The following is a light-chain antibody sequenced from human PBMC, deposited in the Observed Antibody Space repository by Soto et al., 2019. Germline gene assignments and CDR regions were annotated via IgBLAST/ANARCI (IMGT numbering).Light chain of an antibody. CDR3: QQYGASPR. J-gene: IGKJ5*01. CDR1: QSVSSSY. V-gene: IGKV3-20*01. CDR2: GAS. Sequence: VLTQSPGTLSLSPGERATLSCRASQSVSSSYLAWYQHKPGQAPRLRLYGASSRATGIPDRFSGSGSGTDFTLTINRLEPEDFAVYFCQQYGASPRFGQGTRLEIK.